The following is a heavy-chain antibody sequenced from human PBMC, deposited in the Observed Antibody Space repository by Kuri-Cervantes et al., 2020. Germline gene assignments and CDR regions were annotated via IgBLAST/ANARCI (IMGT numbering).Heavy chain of an antibody. CDR3: ARVTPSGGGYFDL. D-gene: IGHD6-19*01. Sequence: GGSLRLSCAASGSTFSSYWMHWVRQAPGKGLVWVSRINSDGSSTSYADSVKGRFTISRDNAKNSLYLQVNSLRAEDTAVYYCARVTPSGGGYFDLWGRGTLVTVSS. V-gene: IGHV3-74*01. CDR1: GSTFSSYW. CDR2: INSDGSST. J-gene: IGHJ2*01.